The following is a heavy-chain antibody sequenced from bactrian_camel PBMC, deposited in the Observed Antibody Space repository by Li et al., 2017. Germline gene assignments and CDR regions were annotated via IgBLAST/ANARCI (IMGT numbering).Heavy chain of an antibody. D-gene: IGHD2*01. CDR2: IADDGSA. Sequence: HVQLVESGGDSVEAGGSLRLACVASGYPYGYGGYCMVWFRQAPGREREGVATIADDGSAEYSDSVKGRFTISQDSAKNTLYLQMNNLKPEDSAMYYCAAARPRLFNVLCLVQWSHQPSIEWARGPRSPSP. J-gene: IGHJ4*01. V-gene: IGHV3S55*01. CDR1: GYPYGYGGYC.